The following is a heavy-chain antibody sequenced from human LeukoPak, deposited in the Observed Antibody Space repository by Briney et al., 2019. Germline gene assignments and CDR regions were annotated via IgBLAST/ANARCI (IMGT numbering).Heavy chain of an antibody. Sequence: GASVKVSCKASGYTFTSYYMHWVRQAPGQGLEWMGGIIPIFGTANYAQKFQGRVTITTDESTSTAYMELSSLRSEDTAVYYCARDYYDSSGYYYNFDYWGQGTLVTVSS. J-gene: IGHJ4*02. D-gene: IGHD3-22*01. CDR2: IIPIFGTA. CDR3: ARDYYDSSGYYYNFDY. V-gene: IGHV1-69*05. CDR1: GYTFTSYY.